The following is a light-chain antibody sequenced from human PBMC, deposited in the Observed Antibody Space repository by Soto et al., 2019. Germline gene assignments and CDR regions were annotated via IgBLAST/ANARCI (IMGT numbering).Light chain of an antibody. CDR1: SSDIGGYNH. J-gene: IGLJ2*01. CDR3: SSYTSSTVL. CDR2: DVS. V-gene: IGLV2-14*01. Sequence: QSALTQPASVSGSPGQSITISCTGTSSDIGGYNHVSWYQQHPGRDPKLMIYDVSNRPSGVSNRFSGSKSGNTASLTISGLQAEEEADYHCSSYTSSTVLFGGGTKLTVL.